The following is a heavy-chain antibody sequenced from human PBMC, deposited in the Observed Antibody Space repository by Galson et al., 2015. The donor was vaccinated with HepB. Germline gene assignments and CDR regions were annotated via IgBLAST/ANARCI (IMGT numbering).Heavy chain of an antibody. J-gene: IGHJ4*02. CDR3: ATGYSVPNHFDY. CDR1: GFTFDDYG. V-gene: IGHV3-20*04. CDR2: INWNGGST. Sequence: SLRLSCAASGFTFDDYGMSWVRQAPGKGLEWVSGINWNGGSTGYADSVKGRFTISRDNAKNSLYLQMNSLRAEDTAVYYCATGYSVPNHFDYWGQGTLVTVSS. D-gene: IGHD5/OR15-5a*01.